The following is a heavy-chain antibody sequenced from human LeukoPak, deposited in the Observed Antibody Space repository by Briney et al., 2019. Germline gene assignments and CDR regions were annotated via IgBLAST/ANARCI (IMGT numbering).Heavy chain of an antibody. D-gene: IGHD2-2*01. CDR3: ARDAVVPASLLDY. CDR1: GYSISSGYY. CDR2: IYHSGST. J-gene: IGHJ4*02. V-gene: IGHV4-38-2*02. Sequence: SETLSPTCTVSGYSISSGYYWGWIRQPPGKGLEWIGSIYHSGSTYYNPSLKSRVTISVDTSKNQFSLKLSSVTAADTAVYYCARDAVVPASLLDYWGQGTLVTVSS.